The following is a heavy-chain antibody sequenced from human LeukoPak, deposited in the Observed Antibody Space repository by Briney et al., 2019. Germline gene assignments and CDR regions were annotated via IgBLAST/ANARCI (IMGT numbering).Heavy chain of an antibody. D-gene: IGHD7-27*01. Sequence: ASVKVSCKASGYTFTSYGISWVRQAPGQGLEWMGWISAYNGNTNYAQKLRGRVTMTTDTSTSTAYMELRSLRSDDTAVYYCARDGGFKTPWDYYYGMDVWGQGTTVTVSS. CDR1: GYTFTSYG. CDR3: ARDGGFKTPWDYYYGMDV. CDR2: ISAYNGNT. J-gene: IGHJ6*02. V-gene: IGHV1-18*01.